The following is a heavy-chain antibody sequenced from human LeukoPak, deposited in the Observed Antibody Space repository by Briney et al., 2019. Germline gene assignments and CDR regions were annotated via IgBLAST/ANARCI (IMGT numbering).Heavy chain of an antibody. V-gene: IGHV3-33*01. D-gene: IGHD6-13*01. CDR2: IWYDGSNK. Sequence: GGSLRLSCAASGFTFSSYGMHWVRQAPGKRLEWVAVIWYDGSNKYYADSVKGRFTISRDNSKNTLYLQMNSLRAEDTAVYYCARVSWGGSSWFNPNYWGQGTLVTVSS. J-gene: IGHJ4*02. CDR1: GFTFSSYG. CDR3: ARVSWGGSSWFNPNY.